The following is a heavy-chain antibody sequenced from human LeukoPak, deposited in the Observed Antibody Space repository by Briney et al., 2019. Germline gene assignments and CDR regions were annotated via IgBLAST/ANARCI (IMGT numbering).Heavy chain of an antibody. V-gene: IGHV3-15*01. CDR1: GFTFSTVY. CDR3: TTGLLWFGTSFFDF. J-gene: IGHJ4*02. Sequence: GGSLRLSCAASGFTFSTVYMNWVRQSPGKGLEWVGRIKSKSDGGTTEYAAPVQGTFSISRDYSKNTLYLQMNSLKIEDTAVYYCTTGLLWFGTSFFDFWGQGTLVTVSS. CDR2: IKSKSDGGTT. D-gene: IGHD3-10*01.